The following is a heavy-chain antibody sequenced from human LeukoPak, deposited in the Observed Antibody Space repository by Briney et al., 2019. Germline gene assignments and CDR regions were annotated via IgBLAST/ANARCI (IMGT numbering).Heavy chain of an antibody. CDR1: GYSFSTYW. V-gene: IGHV5-51*01. CDR3: ARRGNGSSFDY. D-gene: IGHD4-23*01. CDR2: NYPGDSDT. J-gene: IGHJ4*02. Sequence: GESLKISCKGSGYSFSTYWIGWARQMPGKGLEWMGINYPGDSDTTYRPSFQGQVTISADKSISTAYLQWSSLKASDTAMYYCARRGNGSSFDYWGQGTLVTVSS.